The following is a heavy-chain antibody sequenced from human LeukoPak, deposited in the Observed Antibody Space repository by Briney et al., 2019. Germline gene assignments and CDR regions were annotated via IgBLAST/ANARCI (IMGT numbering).Heavy chain of an antibody. CDR1: GYSFTTNG. V-gene: IGHV1-2*02. J-gene: IGHJ4*02. CDR3: ARGFNYYGSGSYYNVAHFDY. CDR2: INPNSGGT. Sequence: ASVKVSCKTSGYSFTTNGMSWVRQAPGQGLEWMGWINPNSGGTNYAQKFQGRVTMTRDTSISTAYMELSRLRSDDTAVYYCARGFNYYGSGSYYNVAHFDYWGQGTLVTVSS. D-gene: IGHD3-10*01.